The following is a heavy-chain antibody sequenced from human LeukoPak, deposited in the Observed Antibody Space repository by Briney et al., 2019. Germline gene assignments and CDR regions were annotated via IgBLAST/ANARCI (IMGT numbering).Heavy chain of an antibody. CDR1: GFIFSSCS. D-gene: IGHD6-19*01. V-gene: IGHV3-48*02. CDR3: ARHLSSGGNY. CDR2: ISSSSTSI. J-gene: IGHJ4*02. Sequence: GGSLRLSCAASGFIFSSCSMNWVRQGPGKGLEWVSYISSSSTSIYYADSVKGRFTISRDNAKNSLSLQMNSLRDEDTAVYYCARHLSSGGNYWGQGTLVTVSS.